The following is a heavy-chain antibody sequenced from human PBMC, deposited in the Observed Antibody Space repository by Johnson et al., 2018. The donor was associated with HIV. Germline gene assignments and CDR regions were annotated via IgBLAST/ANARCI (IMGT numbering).Heavy chain of an antibody. CDR3: VKGGGSYYRDAFDV. V-gene: IGHV3-74*01. D-gene: IGHD1-26*01. CDR1: GFTFSSHW. J-gene: IGHJ3*01. Sequence: VQLVESGGGLVQPGGSLRLSCAASGFTFSSHWIHWVRQVPGKGLVWVSHINGDGSNTNYANSVRGRFAISRDNAKNTLYLQMSSLRAEDTAMYYCVKGGGSYYRDAFDVWGQGTMVTVSS. CDR2: INGDGSNT.